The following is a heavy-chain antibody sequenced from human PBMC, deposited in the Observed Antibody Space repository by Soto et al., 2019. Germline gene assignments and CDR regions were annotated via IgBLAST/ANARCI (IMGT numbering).Heavy chain of an antibody. CDR3: AKVYESGSYYWYYYGMDV. J-gene: IGHJ6*02. D-gene: IGHD1-26*01. CDR1: GFTFSDYY. V-gene: IGHV3-11*01. Sequence: GGSLRLSCAASGFTFSDYYMSWIRQAPGKGLEWVSYISSSGSTTYYADSVKGRFTISRDNSKNTLYLQMNSLRAEDTAVYYCAKVYESGSYYWYYYGMDVWGQGTTVTVSS. CDR2: ISSSGSTT.